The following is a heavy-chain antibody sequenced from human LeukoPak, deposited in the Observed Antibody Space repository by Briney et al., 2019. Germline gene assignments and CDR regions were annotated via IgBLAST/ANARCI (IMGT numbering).Heavy chain of an antibody. V-gene: IGHV1-69*13. D-gene: IGHD1-1*01. J-gene: IGHJ4*02. CDR2: LIPIFGSA. CDR1: GGTFSNYP. CDR3: AKEEKQMERRNRFDS. Sequence: GASVKVSCKASGGTFSNYPISWVRQAPGQGLEWMGGLIPIFGSAKYAQKFQGRVTINADESTNTVYLELSSLRSEDTALYYCAKEEKQMERRNRFDSWGQGTLVTVSS.